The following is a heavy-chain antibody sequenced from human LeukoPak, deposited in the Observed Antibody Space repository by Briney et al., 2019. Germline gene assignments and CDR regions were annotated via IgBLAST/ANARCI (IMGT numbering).Heavy chain of an antibody. D-gene: IGHD3-22*01. CDR3: AKEVVVVITTPTEAGFDY. V-gene: IGHV3-23*01. Sequence: GGSLRLSCAASGFTLSKFDMYWVRQAPGKGLECVSAISDGAGSTYYADSVKGWFAISRDNSKNTLYLQMNSLRAEDTAVYYCAKEVVVVITTPTEAGFDYWGQGTLVTVSS. CDR1: GFTLSKFD. J-gene: IGHJ4*02. CDR2: ISDGAGST.